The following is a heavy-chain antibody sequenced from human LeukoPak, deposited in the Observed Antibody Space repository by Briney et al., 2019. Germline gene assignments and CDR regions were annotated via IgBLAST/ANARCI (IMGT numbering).Heavy chain of an antibody. Sequence: SETLSLTCTVSGGSISSYYWSWIRQPPGKGLEWIGYIYYSGSTNYNPSLKSRVTISVDTSKNQFSLKLSSVTAADTAVYYCARHKYYYDSSGYFPDAFDIWGQGTMVTDSS. CDR3: ARHKYYYDSSGYFPDAFDI. CDR1: GGSISSYY. J-gene: IGHJ3*02. D-gene: IGHD3-22*01. CDR2: IYYSGST. V-gene: IGHV4-59*08.